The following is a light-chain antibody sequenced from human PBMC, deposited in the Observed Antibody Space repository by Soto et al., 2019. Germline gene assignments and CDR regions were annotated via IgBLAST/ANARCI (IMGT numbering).Light chain of an antibody. CDR3: SSYTNSITFVV. CDR2: DVS. Sequence: QSALTQPASVSGSPGQSITISCTGTSSDVGGYNFVSWYQHHPGKAPKLMIYDVSNRPSGVSDRFSGSRSGNTASLTISGLQAEDEADYYCSSYTNSITFVVFGGGTQLTVL. J-gene: IGLJ2*01. V-gene: IGLV2-14*03. CDR1: SSDVGGYNF.